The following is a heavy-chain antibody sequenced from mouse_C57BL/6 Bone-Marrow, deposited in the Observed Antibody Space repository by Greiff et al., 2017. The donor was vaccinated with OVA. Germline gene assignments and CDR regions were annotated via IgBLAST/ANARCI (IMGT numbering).Heavy chain of an antibody. J-gene: IGHJ2*01. V-gene: IGHV5-6*01. CDR1: GFTFSSYG. CDR3: ARSYYGSSLDY. D-gene: IGHD1-1*01. Sequence: EVNLVESGGDLVKPGGSLKLSCAASGFTFSSYGMSWVRQTPDKRLEWVATLSSGGSYTYYPDSVKGRFTISRDNAKNTLYLQMSSLKSEDTAMYYCARSYYGSSLDYWGQGTTLTVSS. CDR2: LSSGGSYT.